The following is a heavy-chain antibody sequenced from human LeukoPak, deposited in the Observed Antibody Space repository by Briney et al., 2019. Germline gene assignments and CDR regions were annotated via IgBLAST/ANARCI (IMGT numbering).Heavy chain of an antibody. D-gene: IGHD2-15*01. CDR1: GDSIDNGGYY. CDR3: ARSRMYCSGESCYFEDFRYYYMDV. J-gene: IGHJ6*03. V-gene: IGHV4-61*02. CDR2: IDPSGST. Sequence: SQTLSLTCTVSGDSIDNGGYYWSWIRQPAGKGLEWIGRIDPSGSTNYNPSLKSRVTISIDTAKNQFSLRRSSVTAADTAVYYCARSRMYCSGESCYFEDFRYYYMDVWGKGTTVTASS.